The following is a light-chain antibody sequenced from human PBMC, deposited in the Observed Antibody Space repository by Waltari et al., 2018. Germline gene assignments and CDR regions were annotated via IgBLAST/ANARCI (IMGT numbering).Light chain of an antibody. CDR1: QSINTN. Sequence: EIVMTQSPATLSVSPGEGATLSCRASQSINTNLAWYQQKPGQPPRLLILGASTRATGIPDRFSGSGSGTEFTLTNSSLQSEDFAAYFCQHYNNWPLTFGGGTKVEIK. V-gene: IGKV3-15*01. J-gene: IGKJ4*01. CDR2: GAS. CDR3: QHYNNWPLT.